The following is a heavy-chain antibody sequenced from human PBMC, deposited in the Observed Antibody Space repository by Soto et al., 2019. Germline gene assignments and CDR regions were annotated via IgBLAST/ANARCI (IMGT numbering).Heavy chain of an antibody. Sequence: EVQLVESGGDLVQRGGSLRLSCAASGFTFNIYSMNWVRQAPGKGLEWCPYITSDTKTIKYADSVKGRFTISRDNAKNSVYPHMNSLRDEDTAVYYCARSVEGHFDYWRQGTVVTVSS. CDR2: ITSDTKTI. V-gene: IGHV3-48*02. J-gene: IGHJ4*02. CDR3: ARSVEGHFDY. D-gene: IGHD6-19*01. CDR1: GFTFNIYS.